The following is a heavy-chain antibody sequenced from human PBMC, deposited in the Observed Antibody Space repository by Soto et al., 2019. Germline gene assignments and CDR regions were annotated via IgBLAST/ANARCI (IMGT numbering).Heavy chain of an antibody. J-gene: IGHJ4*02. D-gene: IGHD3-10*01. Sequence: QVQLVQSGAEVKKPGASVKVSCKASGYTFTSYAMHWVRQAPGQRLEWMGWINAGNGNTKYSQKFQGRVTITRDTSASTAYMELSSLRSEDTAVYYCARAVWFGELLLPFAYWGQGTLVTVSS. CDR2: INAGNGNT. V-gene: IGHV1-3*01. CDR1: GYTFTSYA. CDR3: ARAVWFGELLLPFAY.